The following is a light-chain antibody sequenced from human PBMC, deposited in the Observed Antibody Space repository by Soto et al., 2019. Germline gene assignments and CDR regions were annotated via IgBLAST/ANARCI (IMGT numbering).Light chain of an antibody. V-gene: IGKV3-20*01. CDR2: GAS. J-gene: IGKJ5*01. CDR3: QQYGSSPPIT. CDR1: QSVSSSY. Sequence: EIVLTQSPGTLSLSPGERATLSCRASQSVSSSYLAWYQQKPGQAPRLLTYGASSRATGIPDRFSGSGSGTDFTLTISRLEPEDLAVYYCQQYGSSPPITFGQGTRLEIK.